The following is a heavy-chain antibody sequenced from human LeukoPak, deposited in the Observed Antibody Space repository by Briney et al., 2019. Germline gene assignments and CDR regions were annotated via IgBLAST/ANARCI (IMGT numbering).Heavy chain of an antibody. Sequence: GGSLRLSCAASGFIFSKYCMTWVRQVPGKGLEWVASIKFDGSEKYFPDSVKGRFTISRDNAENSLYLQMNSLRTEDTAAYYCARVFYQDSGSSYRHLDSWGQGTLVTVSS. J-gene: IGHJ4*02. V-gene: IGHV3-7*01. CDR2: IKFDGSEK. CDR3: ARVFYQDSGSSYRHLDS. D-gene: IGHD2-15*01. CDR1: GFIFSKYC.